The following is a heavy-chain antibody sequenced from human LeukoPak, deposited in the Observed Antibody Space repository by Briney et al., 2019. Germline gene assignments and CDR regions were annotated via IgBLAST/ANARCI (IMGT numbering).Heavy chain of an antibody. J-gene: IGHJ6*03. Sequence: PGGSLRLSCAASGFTFSSYSMNWVRQAPGKGLEWVSSISSSSSYIYYADSVKGRFTISRDNAKNSLYLQMNSLRAEDTAVYYCAREHSYGRIYYYYMDVWGKGTTVTVSS. D-gene: IGHD5-18*01. CDR3: AREHSYGRIYYYYMDV. CDR2: ISSSSSYI. CDR1: GFTFSSYS. V-gene: IGHV3-21*01.